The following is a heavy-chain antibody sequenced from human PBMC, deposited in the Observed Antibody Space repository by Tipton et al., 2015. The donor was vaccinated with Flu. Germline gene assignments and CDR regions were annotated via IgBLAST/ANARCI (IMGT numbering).Heavy chain of an antibody. V-gene: IGHV3-7*03. J-gene: IGHJ6*02. CDR1: GFIFSDYW. CDR3: TKDNKWDSSMDYYYYHAMGV. Sequence: SLRLSCAASGFIFSDYWMIWFRQAPGMRLEWVANIKQDGSEKFYVNSVRGRFAISRDNARNSLYLQMSSLRPEDTALYYCTKDNKWDSSMDYYYYHAMGVWGQGTTVTVSS. D-gene: IGHD1-26*01. CDR2: IKQDGSEK.